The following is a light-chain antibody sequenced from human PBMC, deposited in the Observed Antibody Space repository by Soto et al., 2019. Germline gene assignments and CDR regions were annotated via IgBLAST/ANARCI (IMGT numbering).Light chain of an antibody. V-gene: IGKV1-5*01. CDR2: DAS. CDR3: QQYNTYLWT. Sequence: DSQITQSTSTLSGSVGARVTITCRASQTISSWLAWYQQKPGKAPKLLIYDASSLESGVPSRFRGSGSGTEFTLTISSLQPDDFATYYCQQYNTYLWTFGQGTKVDIK. J-gene: IGKJ1*01. CDR1: QTISSW.